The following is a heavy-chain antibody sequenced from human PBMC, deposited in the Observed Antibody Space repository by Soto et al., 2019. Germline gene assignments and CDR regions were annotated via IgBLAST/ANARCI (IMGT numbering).Heavy chain of an antibody. V-gene: IGHV3-23*01. Sequence: EVQLLESGGGLLQPGGSLRLSCAASGFPFSSYSMSWVRKAQGRGRERVSVISGSGGHRYYADAVKGRFTISRDNSKNTLHLQMNSLRAEDTAVYYCARKVVADTSGWLDPCGQGTLVTVSS. CDR3: ARKVVADTSGWLDP. CDR1: GFPFSSYS. CDR2: ISGSGGHR. D-gene: IGHD6-19*01. J-gene: IGHJ5*02.